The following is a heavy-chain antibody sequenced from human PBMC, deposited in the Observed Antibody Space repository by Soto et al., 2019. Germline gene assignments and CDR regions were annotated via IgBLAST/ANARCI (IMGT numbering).Heavy chain of an antibody. CDR3: ASLNNWSSGDGRIDV. Sequence: QVQLVQSGAEVNKPGSSVKVSCKASGGTFNTYTISWVRQVPGQGLEWMGGIMPLYAKPTYAQTFQGRLMIAADEHTNTVYMELSSLRSEDKALYYCASLNNWSSGDGRIDVWGRGTAGSVSS. J-gene: IGHJ6*02. CDR1: GGTFNTYT. V-gene: IGHV1-69*01. D-gene: IGHD1-20*01. CDR2: IMPLYAKP.